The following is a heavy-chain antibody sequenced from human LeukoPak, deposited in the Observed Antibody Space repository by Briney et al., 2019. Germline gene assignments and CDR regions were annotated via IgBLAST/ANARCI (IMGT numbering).Heavy chain of an antibody. D-gene: IGHD6-13*01. CDR1: GDTFSSYA. V-gene: IGHV1-69*05. CDR2: IIPIFGTA. CDR3: VLSGYSSSSIDY. J-gene: IGHJ4*02. Sequence: GSSVKVSCKASGDTFSSYAISWVRQAPGQGLEWMGGIIPIFGTANYAQKFQGRVTITTDESTSTAYMELSSLRSEDTAVYYCVLSGYSSSSIDYWGQGTLVTVSS.